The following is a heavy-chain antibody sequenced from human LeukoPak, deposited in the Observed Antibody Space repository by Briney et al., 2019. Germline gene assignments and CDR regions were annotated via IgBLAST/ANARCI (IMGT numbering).Heavy chain of an antibody. Sequence: PSETLSLTCTVSGGSISTYYWSWIRQPPGEGLEYIGYIYYSGSTNYNPSLKSRVTISVDTSKNQFSLKLSSMTAAYTAVYYCARVACSGGSCYNFDYWGQGSLVTVSS. D-gene: IGHD2-15*01. J-gene: IGHJ4*02. CDR2: IYYSGST. V-gene: IGHV4-59*01. CDR3: ARVACSGGSCYNFDY. CDR1: GGSISTYY.